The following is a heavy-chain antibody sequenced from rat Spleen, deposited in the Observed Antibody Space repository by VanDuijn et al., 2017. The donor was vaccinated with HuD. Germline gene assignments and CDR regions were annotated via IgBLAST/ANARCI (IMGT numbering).Heavy chain of an antibody. D-gene: IGHD1-11*01. CDR1: GFTFSDYY. V-gene: IGHV5-20*01. CDR2: ITNTGDST. CDR3: TRGGRWYLDF. J-gene: IGHJ1*01. Sequence: EVQLVESGGGLVQPGRSLKLSCAASGFTFSDYYMAWVRQAPGKGLEWVASITNTGDSTYSLDSVKGRFTFSSDNAKSTLYLQMNSLRSEDTATYYCTRGGRWYLDFWGPGTMVTVSS.